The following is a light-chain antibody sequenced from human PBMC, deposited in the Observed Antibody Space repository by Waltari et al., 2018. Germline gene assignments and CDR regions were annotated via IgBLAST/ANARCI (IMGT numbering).Light chain of an antibody. CDR1: SGHRTFA. CDR3: QTWGTGIQV. J-gene: IGLJ2*01. CDR2: LRSDGSR. V-gene: IGLV4-69*01. Sequence: QLVLTQSPSASASLGASVKLTCTLSSGHRTFAIAWHQQQPEKGPRYLMKLRSDGSRSKGDGTPDRFTGSSSGAERYLTISSLQSEDEADYYCQTWGTGIQVFGGGTKLTVL.